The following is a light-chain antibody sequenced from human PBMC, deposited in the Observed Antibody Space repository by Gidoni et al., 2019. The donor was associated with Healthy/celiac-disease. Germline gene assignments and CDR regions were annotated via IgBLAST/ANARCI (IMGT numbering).Light chain of an antibody. CDR2: AAS. CDR3: QQSYSTPMYT. Sequence: DIQMTQSPSSLSASVGDRVTITCRASQSISSYLNWYQQKPGKAPKLLIYAASSLQSVVPSRFSGSGSGTDFTLTISSLQPEDFATYYCQQSYSTPMYTFXQXTKLEIK. V-gene: IGKV1-39*01. J-gene: IGKJ2*01. CDR1: QSISSY.